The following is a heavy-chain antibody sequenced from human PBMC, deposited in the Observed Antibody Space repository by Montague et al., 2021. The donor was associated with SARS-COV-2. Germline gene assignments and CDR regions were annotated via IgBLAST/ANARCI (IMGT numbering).Heavy chain of an antibody. CDR1: GGSITRNYY. D-gene: IGHD3-10*01. J-gene: IGHJ3*02. CDR3: ARPLVRGVPKAFDI. V-gene: IGHV4-39*01. CDR2: IYYSETT. Sequence: SETLSLTCTVSGGSITRNYYWGWIRQPPGKGLEWVGNIYYSETTFINPSLKSRVTISVDASKNQLSLNLTSVTAADTAVYYCARPLVRGVPKAFDIWGQGALVIVSS.